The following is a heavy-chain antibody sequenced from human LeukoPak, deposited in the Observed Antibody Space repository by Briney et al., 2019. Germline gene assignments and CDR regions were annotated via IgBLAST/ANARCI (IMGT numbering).Heavy chain of an antibody. CDR2: IYHSGST. CDR3: ARSPSRYCSGGSCYSFRFAP. CDR1: GGSISSSNW. V-gene: IGHV4-4*02. Sequence: SETLSLTCAVSGGSISSSNWWSWVRQPPGKGLEWIGEIYHSGSTNYNPSLKSRVTISVDTSKNQFSLKLSSVTAADTAVYYCARSPSRYCSGGSCYSFRFAPWGQGTLVTVSS. D-gene: IGHD2-15*01. J-gene: IGHJ5*02.